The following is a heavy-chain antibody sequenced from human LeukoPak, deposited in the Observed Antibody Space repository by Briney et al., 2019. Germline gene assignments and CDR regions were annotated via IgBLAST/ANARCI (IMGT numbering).Heavy chain of an antibody. V-gene: IGHV4-59*08. J-gene: IGHJ4*02. CDR2: IHNSVT. Sequence: PSETLSLTCTVSGGSISTYYWTWIRKPPGKGLEWIGYIHNSVTNSKPSLKSRVTIPVDTSKNPSSLTVSSVTAADTAVYYCARYGGYYFDSWGQGTLVTVSS. D-gene: IGHD3-16*01. CDR1: GGSISTYY. CDR3: ARYGGYYFDS.